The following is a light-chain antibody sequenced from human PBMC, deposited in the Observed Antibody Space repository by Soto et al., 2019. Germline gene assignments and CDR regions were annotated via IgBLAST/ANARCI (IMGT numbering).Light chain of an antibody. V-gene: IGLV2-14*01. Sequence: QSALTQPASVSGSPGQSITISCAGTSSDIGGYNFVSWYQQHPGKAPKLMIFEVNKRPSGVSNRFSGSKSGNTASLTISGPQAEDEADYFCFSYTSSTTNVFGTGTKLTVL. CDR3: FSYTSSTTNV. CDR1: SSDIGGYNF. CDR2: EVN. J-gene: IGLJ1*01.